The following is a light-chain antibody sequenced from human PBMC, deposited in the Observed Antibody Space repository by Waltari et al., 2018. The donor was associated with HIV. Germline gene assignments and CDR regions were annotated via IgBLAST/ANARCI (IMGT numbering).Light chain of an antibody. Sequence: QSVLTQPPSLSAAPGHKINISCSGGGSNIGSRTVHWYQQLPSRAPKLIIYHDHRRPSCVSYRFTASKSGTSASLFISKLQAADEATYYCAAWDDSLSGFVFGGGT. CDR1: GSNIGSRT. CDR2: HDH. CDR3: AAWDDSLSGFV. J-gene: IGLJ3*02. V-gene: IGLV1-44*01.